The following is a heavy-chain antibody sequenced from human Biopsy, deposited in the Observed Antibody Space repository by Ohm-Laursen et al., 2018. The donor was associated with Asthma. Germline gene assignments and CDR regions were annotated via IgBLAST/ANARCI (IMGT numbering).Heavy chain of an antibody. V-gene: IGHV4-39*01. Sequence: LSLTCTVSGGSISSSSYYWGWIRRPPGKGLEFIGTIYYSGSTYYNPSLKSRVTLSVDASKNQFSLKLTSVTAADTAVYYCVSPPGYWGQGTRVTVSS. J-gene: IGHJ4*02. CDR3: VSPPGY. CDR2: IYYSGST. CDR1: GGSISSSSYY.